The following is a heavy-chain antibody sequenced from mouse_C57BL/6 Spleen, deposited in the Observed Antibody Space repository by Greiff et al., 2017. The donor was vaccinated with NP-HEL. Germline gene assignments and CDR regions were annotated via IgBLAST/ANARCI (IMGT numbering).Heavy chain of an antibody. CDR2: IWSGGST. Sequence: VKLMESGPGLVQPSQSLSITCTVSGFSLTSYGVHWVRQSPGKGLEWLGVIWSGGSTDYNAAFISRLSISKDNSKSQVFFKMNSLQADDTAIYYCARFRYSNDGDFDYWGQGTTLTVSS. CDR1: GFSLTSYG. D-gene: IGHD2-12*01. CDR3: ARFRYSNDGDFDY. V-gene: IGHV2-2*01. J-gene: IGHJ2*01.